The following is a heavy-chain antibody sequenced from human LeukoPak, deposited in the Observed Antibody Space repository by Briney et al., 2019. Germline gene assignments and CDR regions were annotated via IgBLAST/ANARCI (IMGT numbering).Heavy chain of an antibody. J-gene: IGHJ6*04. V-gene: IGHV1-69*06. CDR3: ARSEMVRGVIIYSGYYGMDV. Sequence: GASVKVSCKASGGTFSSYAISWVRQAPGQGLEWMGGIIPIFGTANYAQKFQGRVTIIADKSTSTAYMELSSLRSEDTAVYYCARSEMVRGVIIYSGYYGMDVWGKGTTVTVSS. D-gene: IGHD3-10*01. CDR2: IIPIFGTA. CDR1: GGTFSSYA.